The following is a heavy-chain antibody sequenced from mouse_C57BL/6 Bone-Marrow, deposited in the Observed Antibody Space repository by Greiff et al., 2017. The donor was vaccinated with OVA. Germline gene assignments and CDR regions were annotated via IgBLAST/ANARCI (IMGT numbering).Heavy chain of an antibody. J-gene: IGHJ2*01. D-gene: IGHD1-1*01. V-gene: IGHV1-53*01. CDR2: INPSNGGT. Sequence: QVQRQQPGAELVKPGASVKLSCKASGYTFTSYWMHWVKQRPGQGLEWIGNINPSNGGTNYNEKFKSKATLTVDKSSSTAYMQLSSLTSGGSAVYYCARLLRGYFDYWGQGTTLTVSS. CDR3: ARLLRGYFDY. CDR1: GYTFTSYW.